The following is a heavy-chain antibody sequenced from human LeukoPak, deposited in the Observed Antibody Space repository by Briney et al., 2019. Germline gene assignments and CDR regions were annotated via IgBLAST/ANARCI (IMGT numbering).Heavy chain of an antibody. Sequence: ASVKVSCKASGYTFTSYYIHWVRQAPGQGLEWMGWISAYNGNTNYAQKLQGRVTMTTDTSTSTAYMELRSLRSDDTAVYYCARRTTVTTQAYYYYYMDVWGKGTTVTVSS. CDR2: ISAYNGNT. V-gene: IGHV1-18*04. CDR1: GYTFTSYY. D-gene: IGHD4-17*01. J-gene: IGHJ6*03. CDR3: ARRTTVTTQAYYYYYMDV.